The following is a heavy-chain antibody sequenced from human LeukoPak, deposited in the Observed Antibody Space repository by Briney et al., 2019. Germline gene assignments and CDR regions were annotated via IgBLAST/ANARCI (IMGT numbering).Heavy chain of an antibody. V-gene: IGHV3-30*04. D-gene: IGHD3-22*01. Sequence: GGSLRLSCAASGFTFSSYAMHWVRQASGKGLEWVAVISYDGSNKYYADSVKGRFTISRDNSKNTLYLQMNSLRAEDTAVYYCAKEKFGYSFYYYMDVWGKGTTVTISS. J-gene: IGHJ6*03. CDR2: ISYDGSNK. CDR3: AKEKFGYSFYYYMDV. CDR1: GFTFSSYA.